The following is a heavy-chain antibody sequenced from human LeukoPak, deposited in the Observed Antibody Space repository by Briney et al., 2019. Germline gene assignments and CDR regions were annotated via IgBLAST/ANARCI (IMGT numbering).Heavy chain of an antibody. Sequence: SVKVSCKASGGTFSSYAISWVRQAPGQGLEWMGGIIPIVGTANYAQKFQGRVTITTDESTSTAYMELSSLRSEDTAVYYCARAVEEYSLYNWFDPWGQGTLVTVSS. CDR2: IIPIVGTA. J-gene: IGHJ5*02. D-gene: IGHD2-21*01. V-gene: IGHV1-69*05. CDR3: ARAVEEYSLYNWFDP. CDR1: GGTFSSYA.